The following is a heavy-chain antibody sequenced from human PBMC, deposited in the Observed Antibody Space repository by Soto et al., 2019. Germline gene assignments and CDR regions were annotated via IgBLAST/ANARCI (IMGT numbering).Heavy chain of an antibody. J-gene: IGHJ1*01. D-gene: IGHD3-3*01. Sequence: QVQLQESGPGLVKPSQTLSLTCTVSGGSISSGGYSWSWIRKHPGKGLEWIGYIYYSWSTYYNPSPTIRVTIAVATSKNQFSLKLSSVTAADTAVYYCASYDFWSGYYGYFQHWGQGTLVTFSS. CDR3: ASYDFWSGYYGYFQH. V-gene: IGHV4-31*03. CDR2: IYYSWST. CDR1: GGSISSGGYS.